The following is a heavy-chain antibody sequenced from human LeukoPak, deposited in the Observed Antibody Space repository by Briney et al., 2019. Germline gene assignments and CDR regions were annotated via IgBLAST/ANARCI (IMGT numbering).Heavy chain of an antibody. Sequence: GGSLRLSCAASGFIFSTYAMSWVRQAPGRGLEWVSSISGSGGTTYYADSVKGRFTISRDNSKNTVYLQMNSLRAEDTAVYYCAQDFGWYWGQGTLVTVSS. CDR1: GFIFSTYA. V-gene: IGHV3-23*01. J-gene: IGHJ4*02. D-gene: IGHD3-10*01. CDR2: ISGSGGTT. CDR3: AQDFGWY.